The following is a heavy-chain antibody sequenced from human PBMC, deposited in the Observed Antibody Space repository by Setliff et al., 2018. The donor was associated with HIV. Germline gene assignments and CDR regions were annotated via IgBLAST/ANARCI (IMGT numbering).Heavy chain of an antibody. D-gene: IGHD3-16*01. CDR3: ARDTGEYRFDY. CDR1: GGSFSDYS. J-gene: IGHJ4*02. V-gene: IGHV4-34*01. Sequence: SETLSLTCAVYGGSFSDYSWNWIRQPPGKGLEWIGEINHSGSTNYNPSLKSRVTISVDKSKNQFSLKLSSVTAADTAVYYCARDTGEYRFDYWGQGTLVTVSS. CDR2: INHSGST.